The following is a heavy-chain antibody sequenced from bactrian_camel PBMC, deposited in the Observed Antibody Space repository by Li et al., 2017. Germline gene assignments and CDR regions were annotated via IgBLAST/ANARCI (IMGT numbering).Heavy chain of an antibody. D-gene: IGHD2*01. CDR1: GYTYSSYC. V-gene: IGHV3S9*01. J-gene: IGHJ4*01. Sequence: HVQLVESGGGSVQAGGSLRLSCAASGYTYSSYCMGWFRQAPGKEREGVAAIYSDGMTFYGDSVKGRFTISQDNTKTLVYLQMDNLKPEDTAVYYCALGSSDQSTMTARGQGTQVTVS. CDR2: IYSDGMT.